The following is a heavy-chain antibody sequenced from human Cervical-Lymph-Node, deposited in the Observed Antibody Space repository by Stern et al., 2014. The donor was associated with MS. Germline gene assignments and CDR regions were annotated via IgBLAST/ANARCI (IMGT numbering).Heavy chain of an antibody. V-gene: IGHV4-31*03. D-gene: IGHD2-2*01. CDR1: GGSVSSGGYY. J-gene: IGHJ4*02. Sequence: QVQLVQSGPGLVKPSQTLSLTCTVSGGSVSSGGYYWSWIRHHPGKGLEWIGYIHYSVITYYNPSLKSRVTISVDTSENQFSLKLTSVTAADTAVYYCARGAVYCSSVSCFRLYYFDYWGQGTLVTVSS. CDR3: ARGAVYCSSVSCFRLYYFDY. CDR2: IHYSVIT.